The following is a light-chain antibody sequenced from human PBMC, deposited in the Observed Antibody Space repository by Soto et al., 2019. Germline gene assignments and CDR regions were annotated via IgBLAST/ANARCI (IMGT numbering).Light chain of an antibody. J-gene: IGKJ1*01. CDR2: SAS. V-gene: IGKV3-20*01. CDR3: QQYGYSFWT. CDR1: QSVSSSY. Sequence: EVVMTQSPATLSVSLGDRATLSCRASQSVSSSYLAWYQQKPGQAPRLLMYSASSRATGIPDRFSGSGSGADYTLTISSLEPEDSAMYYCQQYGYSFWTFGQGTKVDI.